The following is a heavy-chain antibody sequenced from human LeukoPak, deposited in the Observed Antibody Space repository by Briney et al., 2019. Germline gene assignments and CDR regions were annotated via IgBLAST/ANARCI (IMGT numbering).Heavy chain of an antibody. CDR1: GYTFTSYG. CDR2: MNPNSGNT. D-gene: IGHD3-3*01. Sequence: ASVKVSCKASGYTFTSYGISWVRQATGQGLEWMGWMNPNSGNTGYAQKIQGRVTMTRNTSISTAYMELSSLRSEDTAVYYCARGLGFLEWLRFDPWGQGTLVTVSS. V-gene: IGHV1-8*02. J-gene: IGHJ5*02. CDR3: ARGLGFLEWLRFDP.